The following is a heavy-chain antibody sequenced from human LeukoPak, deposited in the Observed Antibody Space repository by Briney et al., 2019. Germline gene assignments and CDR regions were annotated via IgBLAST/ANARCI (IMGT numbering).Heavy chain of an antibody. V-gene: IGHV1-18*01. Sequence: GASVKVSCKASGYTFTNYGISWVRQAPGQGLEWMGWISAYNGNTNYAQKLQGRVTMTTDTSTSTAYMELRSLRSDDTAVYYCARDLSETYYYDSSTDYWGQGTLVTVSS. D-gene: IGHD3-22*01. J-gene: IGHJ4*02. CDR2: ISAYNGNT. CDR1: GYTFTNYG. CDR3: ARDLSETYYYDSSTDY.